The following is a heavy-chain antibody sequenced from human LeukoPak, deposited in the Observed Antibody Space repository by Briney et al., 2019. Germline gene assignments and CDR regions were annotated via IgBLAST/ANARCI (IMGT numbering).Heavy chain of an antibody. CDR3: ARTIYSSRYYYYYMDV. D-gene: IGHD6-13*01. CDR1: GYSFTSYW. Sequence: GESLKISCKGSGYSFTSYWIGWVRQMPGKGLEWMGIIYPGDSDTRYSPSFQGQVTISADKSISTAHLQWSSLKASDTAMYYCARTIYSSRYYYYYMDVWGKGTTVTVSS. J-gene: IGHJ6*03. CDR2: IYPGDSDT. V-gene: IGHV5-51*01.